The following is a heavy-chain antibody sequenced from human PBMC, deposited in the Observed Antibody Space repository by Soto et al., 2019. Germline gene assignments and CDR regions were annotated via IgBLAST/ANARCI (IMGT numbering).Heavy chain of an antibody. Sequence: SETLSLTCTVSGGSISSYYWSWIRQPPGKGLEWIGYIYYSGSTNYNPSLKSRVTISVDTSKNQFSLKLSSVTAADTAVYYCARQVCSGGSCYPDYWGQGTLVTVSS. CDR2: IYYSGST. J-gene: IGHJ4*02. D-gene: IGHD2-15*01. CDR1: GGSISSYY. V-gene: IGHV4-59*01. CDR3: ARQVCSGGSCYPDY.